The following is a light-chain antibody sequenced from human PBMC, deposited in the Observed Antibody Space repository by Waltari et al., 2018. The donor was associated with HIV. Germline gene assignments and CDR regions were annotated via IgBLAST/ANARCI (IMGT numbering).Light chain of an antibody. J-gene: IGLJ1*01. CDR1: NIGSKS. CDR3: QVWDSNSAF. CDR2: DDR. V-gene: IGLV3-21*02. Sequence: SYDLTQPPSVSVAPGQTARITCGGNNIGSKSVHWYQLRPGQAPVLVVYDDRDRPSGIPVRCSGSNSGDTATLTVGWAEAGDEADYYCQVWDSNSAFFGSGTKVTVL.